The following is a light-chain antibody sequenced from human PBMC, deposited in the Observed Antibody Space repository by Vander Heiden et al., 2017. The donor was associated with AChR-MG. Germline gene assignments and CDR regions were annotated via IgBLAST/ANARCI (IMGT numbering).Light chain of an antibody. CDR2: GAS. CDR1: QSVAGK. CDR3: QQYEIWPPYT. Sequence: ILMTQSPATLSVSPGETATLSCRASQSVAGKLAWFQQKPGQAPRLLIYGASTRATGVPARFSGSGSGTEFTLTISSLQSEDFAVYYCQQYEIWPPYTFGQGTDLEI. V-gene: IGKV3-15*01. J-gene: IGKJ2*01.